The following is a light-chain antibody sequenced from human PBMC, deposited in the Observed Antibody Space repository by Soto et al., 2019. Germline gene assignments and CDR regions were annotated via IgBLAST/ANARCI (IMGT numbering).Light chain of an antibody. V-gene: IGKV1-27*01. Sequence: DIQMTQSPSSLSASVGDRVTITCRASQGISNYLAWYQQKPGKVPKLLIYDASTLQSGVPSRFSGSGSGTDFPLTITSLQPEDVATYYCQKCNSARGTFGQGTKVEIK. CDR3: QKCNSARGT. CDR1: QGISNY. CDR2: DAS. J-gene: IGKJ1*01.